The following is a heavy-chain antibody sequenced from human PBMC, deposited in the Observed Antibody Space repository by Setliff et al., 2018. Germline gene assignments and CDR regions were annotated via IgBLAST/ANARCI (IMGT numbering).Heavy chain of an antibody. V-gene: IGHV4-34*01. D-gene: IGHD4-17*01. CDR1: GESFYTYS. CDR3: TRGNGDSKFDV. Sequence: SETLSLTCAVYGESFYTYSWTWIRQTPGKGLEWIGEINHSASTYHSPSLKNRVTISVDTSKSQFSLRLTSVTAADSGLYYCTRGNGDSKFDVWSQGTLVTVSS. CDR2: INHSAST. J-gene: IGHJ4*02.